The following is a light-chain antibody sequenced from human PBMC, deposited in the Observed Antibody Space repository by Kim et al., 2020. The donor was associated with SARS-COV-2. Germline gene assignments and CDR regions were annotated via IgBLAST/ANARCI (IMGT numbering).Light chain of an antibody. J-gene: IGLJ3*02. CDR2: DVY. CDR1: SSDVGGYNY. Sequence: QSALTQPASVSGSPGQSIIISCTGTSSDVGGYNYVSWYQQHPGKVPKLMIYDVYHRPSGVSDRFSGSKSGNTAFLSISGLQAEDEADYYCSSFITGTTWVFGGGTKLTV. CDR3: SSFITGTTWV. V-gene: IGLV2-14*03.